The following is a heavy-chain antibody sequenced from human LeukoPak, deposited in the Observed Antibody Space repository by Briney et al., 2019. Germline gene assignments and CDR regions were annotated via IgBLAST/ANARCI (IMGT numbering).Heavy chain of an antibody. CDR1: GFTFSSYA. D-gene: IGHD2-2*01. CDR2: ISGSGGST. V-gene: IGHV3-23*01. CDR3: AKDRHAPGRYCSSTSCFPFDS. Sequence: GGSLRLSCVVSGFTFSSYAMSWVRQAPGKGLEWVSGISGSGGSTYYADSVKGRFTISRDNTKNTLYLQMNSLRAEDTAVYYCAKDRHAPGRYCSSTSCFPFDSWGQGTLVAVSS. J-gene: IGHJ5*01.